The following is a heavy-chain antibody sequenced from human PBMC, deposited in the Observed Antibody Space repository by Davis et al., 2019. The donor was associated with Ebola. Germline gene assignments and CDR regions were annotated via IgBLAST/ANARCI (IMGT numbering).Heavy chain of an antibody. CDR1: GGAFSGYY. CDR2: ITHSGST. CDR3: ARLPAAILLFDY. D-gene: IGHD2-2*02. V-gene: IGHV4-34*01. J-gene: IGHJ4*02. Sequence: PSETLSLTCGVYGGAFSGYYWNWIRQPPGKGLEWIGEITHSGSTNYNPSLKSRVTMSVDTSKNQISLKLWSVTAADTAVYYCARLPAAILLFDYWGQGSLVTVSS.